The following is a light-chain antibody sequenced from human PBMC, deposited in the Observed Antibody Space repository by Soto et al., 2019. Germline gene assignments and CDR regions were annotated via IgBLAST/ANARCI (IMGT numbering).Light chain of an antibody. CDR2: DAS. CDR3: QQRSDWLWT. J-gene: IGKJ1*01. CDR1: QSVSSN. Sequence: EIVLTQSPATLSLSPGERAILSCRASQSVSSNLAWYQHKPDQAPRLLIYDASNRATGIPARFSASGSGTDFTLTISSLEPEDFAVYYCQQRSDWLWTFGQGTKVEIK. V-gene: IGKV3-11*01.